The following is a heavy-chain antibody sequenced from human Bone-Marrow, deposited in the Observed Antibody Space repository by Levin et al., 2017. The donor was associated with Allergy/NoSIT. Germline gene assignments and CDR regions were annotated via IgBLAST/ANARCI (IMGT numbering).Heavy chain of an antibody. CDR1: GGSLNNYA. Sequence: ASVKVSCKASGGSLNNYAISWVRQAPGQGLEWMGGIIPSFGATNYAQTFQDRVTITADESTNRAYMELRGLRSEDTAVYYCARGVRFLEWLSNPRHYYYYGMDVWGKGTTVTVSS. D-gene: IGHD3-3*01. V-gene: IGHV1-69*13. CDR3: ARGVRFLEWLSNPRHYYYYGMDV. J-gene: IGHJ6*04. CDR2: IIPSFGAT.